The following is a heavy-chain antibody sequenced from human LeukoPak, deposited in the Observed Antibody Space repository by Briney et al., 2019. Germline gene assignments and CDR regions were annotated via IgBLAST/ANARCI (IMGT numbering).Heavy chain of an antibody. D-gene: IGHD5-24*01. CDR1: GDIFSSNSAA. V-gene: IGHV6-1*01. Sequence: SPTLSLTCAISGDIFSSNSAAWNWIRQSPSRGLEWLGRTYYRSKCYNDYAVSVKSRITINPDTSKNQFSLQLNSVTPEDTAVYYCAREGDGYNPPGYFDYWGQGTLVTVSS. J-gene: IGHJ4*02. CDR3: AREGDGYNPPGYFDY. CDR2: TYYRSKCYN.